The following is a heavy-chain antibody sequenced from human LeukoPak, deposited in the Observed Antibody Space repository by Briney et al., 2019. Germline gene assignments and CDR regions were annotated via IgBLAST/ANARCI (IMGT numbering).Heavy chain of an antibody. CDR2: IYTSGST. CDR1: GGSISSYY. J-gene: IGHJ4*02. V-gene: IGHV4-4*07. D-gene: IGHD3-22*01. Sequence: PSETLSLTCTVSGGSISSYYWSWIRQPAGKGLEWIGRIYTSGSTNYNPSLKSRVTMSVDTSKNQFSLKLNSVSAADTAVYYCARATELETDTDDSSGLDYWGQGTLVTVSS. CDR3: ARATELETDTDDSSGLDY.